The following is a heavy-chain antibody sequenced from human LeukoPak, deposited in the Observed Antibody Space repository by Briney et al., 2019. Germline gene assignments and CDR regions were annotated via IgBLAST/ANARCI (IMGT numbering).Heavy chain of an antibody. CDR1: GGSISSYY. D-gene: IGHD2-15*01. CDR2: IYYSGST. CDR3: ARVVVAATERWFDP. V-gene: IGHV4-59*12. J-gene: IGHJ5*02. Sequence: SETLSLTCTVSGGSISSYYWSWIRQPPGKGLEWIGYIYYSGSTNYNPSLKSRVTMSEDTSKSQFSLKLSSVTAADTAVYYCARVVVAATERWFDPWGQGTLVTVSS.